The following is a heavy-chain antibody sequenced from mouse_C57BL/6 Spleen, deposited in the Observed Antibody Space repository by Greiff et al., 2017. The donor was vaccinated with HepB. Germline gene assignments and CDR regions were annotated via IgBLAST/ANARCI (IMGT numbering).Heavy chain of an antibody. CDR3: ASKEAYYGSSYWYFDV. V-gene: IGHV1-64*01. J-gene: IGHJ1*03. D-gene: IGHD1-1*01. CDR1: GYTFTSYW. Sequence: QVQLQQPGAELVKPGASVKLSCKASGYTFTSYWMHWVKQRPGQGLEWIGMIHPNSGSTNYNEKFKSKATLTVDKSSSTAYMQLSSLTSEDSAVYYCASKEAYYGSSYWYFDVWGTGTTVTVSS. CDR2: IHPNSGST.